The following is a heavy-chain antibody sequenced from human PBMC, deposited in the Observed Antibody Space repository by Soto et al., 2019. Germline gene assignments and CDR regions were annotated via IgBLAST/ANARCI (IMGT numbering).Heavy chain of an antibody. Sequence: QVQLQESGPGLVKPSETLSLTCTVSGGSISSYYWSWIRQPPGKGLEWIGYIYYNGSTNYNPSLKSRVTISVDTSKNQFSLKLSSVTAADTAVYYCARDTRYSSGWVDYYGMDVWGQGTTVTVSS. V-gene: IGHV4-59*01. J-gene: IGHJ6*02. CDR1: GGSISSYY. CDR3: ARDTRYSSGWVDYYGMDV. CDR2: IYYNGST. D-gene: IGHD6-19*01.